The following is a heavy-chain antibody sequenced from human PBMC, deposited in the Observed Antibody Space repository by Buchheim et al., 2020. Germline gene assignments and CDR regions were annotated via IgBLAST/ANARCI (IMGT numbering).Heavy chain of an antibody. D-gene: IGHD2-2*02. CDR3: ARLVVPAAIPGYYYYYGMDV. V-gene: IGHV4-30-4*01. J-gene: IGHJ6*02. CDR1: GGSISSGDYY. Sequence: QVQLQESGPGLVKPSQTLSLTCTVSGGSISSGDYYWSWIRQPPGKGLEWIGYIYYSGSTYYNPSLKSRVTISVDTSKNQFSLKLSSVTAADTAVYYCARLVVPAAIPGYYYYYGMDVWGQGTT. CDR2: IYYSGST.